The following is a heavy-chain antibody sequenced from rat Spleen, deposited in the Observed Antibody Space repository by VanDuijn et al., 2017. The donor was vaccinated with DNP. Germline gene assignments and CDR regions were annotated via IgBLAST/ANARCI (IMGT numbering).Heavy chain of an antibody. CDR1: GFTFSDYN. V-gene: IGHV5S23*01. D-gene: IGHD1-1*01. CDR3: ARAGVQWYYFDY. Sequence: EVQLVESGGDLVQSGRSLKVSCAASGFTFSDYNMAWVRQAPTKGLEWVASISTGGGNTYYRDSVKGRFTISRDNAKSTLYLQMDSLRSEETATYYCARAGVQWYYFDYWGQGVMVTVSS. J-gene: IGHJ2*01. CDR2: ISTGGGNT.